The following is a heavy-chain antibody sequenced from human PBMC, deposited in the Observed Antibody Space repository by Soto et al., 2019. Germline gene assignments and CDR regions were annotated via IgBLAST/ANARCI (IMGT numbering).Heavy chain of an antibody. J-gene: IGHJ4*02. CDR1: GGSVSSGSYY. CDR2: IYYSGST. CDR3: ARVHYYDSSPAFDY. V-gene: IGHV4-61*01. Sequence: SETLSLTCTVSGGSVSSGSYYWSWIRQPPGKGLEWIGYIYYSGSTNYSPSLKSRVTISVDTSKNQFSLKLSSVTAADTAVYYCARVHYYDSSPAFDYWGQGTLVTVSS. D-gene: IGHD3-22*01.